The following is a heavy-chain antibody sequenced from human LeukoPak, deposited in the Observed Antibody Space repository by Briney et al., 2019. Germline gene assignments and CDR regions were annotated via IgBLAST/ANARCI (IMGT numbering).Heavy chain of an antibody. Sequence: SETLSLTCAVYGGSFSGYYWSWIRQPPGKGLEWIGEINHSGSTNYNPSLKSRVTISVDMSKNQMSLKLNSVTTADTAVYYCARVISSGWAGFDYWGQGALVTVSS. D-gene: IGHD6-19*01. CDR1: GGSFSGYY. V-gene: IGHV4-34*01. J-gene: IGHJ4*02. CDR3: ARVISSGWAGFDY. CDR2: INHSGST.